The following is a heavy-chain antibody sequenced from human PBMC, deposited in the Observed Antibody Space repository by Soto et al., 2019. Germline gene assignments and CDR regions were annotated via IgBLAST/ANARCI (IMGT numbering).Heavy chain of an antibody. V-gene: IGHV1-46*03. CDR1: GYTFTSYY. J-gene: IGHJ4*02. Sequence: ASVKVSCKASGYTFTSYYMHWVRQAPGQGLEWMGIINPSGGSTSYAQKLQGRVTMTRDTSTSTVYMELSSLRSEDTAVYYCARAVLGYCSSTSCYEFDYWGQGTLVTVSS. D-gene: IGHD2-2*03. CDR2: INPSGGST. CDR3: ARAVLGYCSSTSCYEFDY.